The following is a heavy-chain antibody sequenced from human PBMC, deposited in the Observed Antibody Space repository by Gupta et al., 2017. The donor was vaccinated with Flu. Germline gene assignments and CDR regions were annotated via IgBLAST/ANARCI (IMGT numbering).Heavy chain of an antibody. Sequence: QVQLQESGPGLLKPSETLSPTCSVSGGSIVVYYWSWYRQSPGQGLEWIGYIYYRGSTNDNPALKSRVTMSVDTSRKKVSLKLSSVTAAGTAVYFCARDLGVGTTIRGAYYYNALGVWGQGTTVTVSS. CDR1: GGSIVVYY. J-gene: IGHJ6*02. D-gene: IGHD2-15*01. CDR2: IYYRGST. V-gene: IGHV4-59*01. CDR3: ARDLGVGTTIRGAYYYNALGV.